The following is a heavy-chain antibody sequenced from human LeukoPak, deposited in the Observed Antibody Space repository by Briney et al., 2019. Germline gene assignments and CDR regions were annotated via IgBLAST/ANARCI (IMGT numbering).Heavy chain of an antibody. V-gene: IGHV1-2*02. J-gene: IGHJ4*02. Sequence: GASVKVSCKASGYTFTGYYMHWVRQAPGQGLEWMGWTNPNSGGTNYAQKFQGRVTMTRDTSISTAYMELSRLRSDDTAVYYCARGGYGAKPEDPDYWGQGTLVTVSS. CDR1: GYTFTGYY. CDR3: ARGGYGAKPEDPDY. CDR2: TNPNSGGT. D-gene: IGHD4-17*01.